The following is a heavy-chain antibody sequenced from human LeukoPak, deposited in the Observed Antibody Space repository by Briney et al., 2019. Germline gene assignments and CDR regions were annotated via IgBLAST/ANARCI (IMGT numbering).Heavy chain of an antibody. CDR3: ARDRWFDP. CDR2: IFNSGNT. V-gene: IGHV4-30-4*01. CDR1: GGSISSGDYY. J-gene: IGHJ5*02. Sequence: SETLSLTCTVSGGSISSGDYYWSWIRQPPGKGLEWIGYIFNSGNTYYNPSLRSRVTISVGTSKNQFSLELSSVTAADTAVYYCARDRWFDPWGQGTPVTVSS.